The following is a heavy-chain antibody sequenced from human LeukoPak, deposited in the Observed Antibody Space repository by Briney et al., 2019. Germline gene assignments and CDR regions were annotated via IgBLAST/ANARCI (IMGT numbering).Heavy chain of an antibody. J-gene: IGHJ4*02. V-gene: IGHV3-30-3*01. Sequence: GGSLRLSCAASGFTFSSYAMHWVRQAPGKGLEWVAVISYDGSNKYYADSVKGRFTISRDNAKNSLYLQMNSLRAEDTAVYYCARIEVALLWFGESDYWGQGTLVTVSS. D-gene: IGHD3-10*01. CDR2: ISYDGSNK. CDR3: ARIEVALLWFGESDY. CDR1: GFTFSSYA.